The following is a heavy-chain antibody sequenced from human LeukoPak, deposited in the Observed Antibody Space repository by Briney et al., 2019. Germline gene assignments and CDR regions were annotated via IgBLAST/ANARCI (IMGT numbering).Heavy chain of an antibody. J-gene: IGHJ3*02. CDR1: GYTFTGYY. Sequence: ASVKVSCKASGYTFTGYYMHWVRQAPGQGLEWMGWINPNSGGTNYAQKFQGRVTMTRDTSISTAYMELSRLRSDDTAVYYCARGDRYCSSTSCSSDHDAFDIWGQGTMVTVSS. D-gene: IGHD2-2*01. CDR3: ARGDRYCSSTSCSSDHDAFDI. CDR2: INPNSGGT. V-gene: IGHV1-2*02.